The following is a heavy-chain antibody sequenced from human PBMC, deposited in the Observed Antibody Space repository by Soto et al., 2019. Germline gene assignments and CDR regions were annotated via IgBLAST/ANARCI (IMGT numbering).Heavy chain of an antibody. CDR2: INHSGST. CDR1: GGSFSGYY. CDR3: ARGRGIVVVVAATGNNWFDP. J-gene: IGHJ5*02. V-gene: IGHV4-34*01. Sequence: QVQLQQWGAGLLKPSETLSLTCAVYGGSFSGYYWSWIRQPPGKGLEWIGEINHSGSTNYNPSLKSRVTISVDTSKNQFSLKLSSVTAADTAVYYCARGRGIVVVVAATGNNWFDPWGQGTLVTVSS. D-gene: IGHD2-15*01.